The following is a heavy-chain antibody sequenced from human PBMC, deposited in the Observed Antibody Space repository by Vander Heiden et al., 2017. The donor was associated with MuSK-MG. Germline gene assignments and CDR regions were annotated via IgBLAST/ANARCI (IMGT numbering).Heavy chain of an antibody. CDR1: GYSFTSYW. CDR2: IYPGDSDT. CDR3: ARRGIVGANSVDY. J-gene: IGHJ4*02. Sequence: EVQLVQYGAEVKKPGASLKISCTGSGYSFTSYWIGWVRQMPGKGLEWMGIIYPGDSDTRYSPSFQGQVTISADRSISTASLQWSSLKASDTAMYYCARRGIVGANSVDYWGQGTLVTVSS. D-gene: IGHD1-26*01. V-gene: IGHV5-51*03.